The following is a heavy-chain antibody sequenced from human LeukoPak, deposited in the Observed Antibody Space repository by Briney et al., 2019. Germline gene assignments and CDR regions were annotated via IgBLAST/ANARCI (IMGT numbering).Heavy chain of an antibody. Sequence: PSQTLSLTCTVSGGSISSGGYYWSWIRQHPGKGLEWIGYIYYSGSTYYNPSLKSRVTISVDTSKNQFSLKLSSVTAADTAVYYCARDGPPYDSSGYYYVSWGQGTLVTVSS. CDR2: IYYSGST. V-gene: IGHV4-31*03. CDR3: ARDGPPYDSSGYYYVS. J-gene: IGHJ4*02. CDR1: GGSISSGGYY. D-gene: IGHD3-22*01.